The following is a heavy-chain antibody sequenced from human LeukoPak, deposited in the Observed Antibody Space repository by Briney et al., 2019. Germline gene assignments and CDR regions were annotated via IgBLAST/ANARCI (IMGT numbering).Heavy chain of an antibody. V-gene: IGHV3-9*01. CDR1: GFTFDDYA. D-gene: IGHD6-13*01. CDR2: ISWNSGSI. J-gene: IGHJ4*02. CDR3: AKDGGGGIAAAGG. Sequence: GGSLRLSCAASGFTFDDYAMHWVRQAPGKGLEWVSGISWNSGSIGYADSVKGRFTISRDNAKNSLYLQMNSLRAEDTAVYYCAKDGGGGIAAAGGWGQGTLVTVSS.